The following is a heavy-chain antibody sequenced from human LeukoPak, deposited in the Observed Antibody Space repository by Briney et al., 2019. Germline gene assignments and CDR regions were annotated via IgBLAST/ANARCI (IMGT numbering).Heavy chain of an antibody. CDR2: ISGSGGTT. V-gene: IGHV3-23*01. Sequence: GGSLRLSCAASGFTFSSYAMSWVRQAPGKGLEWVSSISGSGGTTYYADSVKGRFTISRDNSKNTLYLQMNSLRAEDTAVYYCAKVPDSQTYYYDSSGYYWGNYFDYWGQGTLVTVSS. J-gene: IGHJ4*02. CDR3: AKVPDSQTYYYDSSGYYWGNYFDY. CDR1: GFTFSSYA. D-gene: IGHD3-22*01.